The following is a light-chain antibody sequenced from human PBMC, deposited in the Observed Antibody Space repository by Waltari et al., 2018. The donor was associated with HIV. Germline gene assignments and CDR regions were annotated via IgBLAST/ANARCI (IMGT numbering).Light chain of an antibody. J-gene: IGKJ2*01. CDR3: QQYNNWPYT. CDR2: GAS. CDR1: QSVDSD. Sequence: ERVMTQSPTIMSVSPGERAPLSCRASQSVDSDLARYPQKPGQPPRPLISGASTSSTGIPARLSGSGSGIQFTLTINSLQSEDFAIYYCQQYNNWPYTFGQGTRLDIK. V-gene: IGKV3-15*01.